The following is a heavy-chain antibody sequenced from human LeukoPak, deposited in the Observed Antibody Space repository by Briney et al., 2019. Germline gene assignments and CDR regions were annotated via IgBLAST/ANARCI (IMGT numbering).Heavy chain of an antibody. CDR3: ATGVQLGFEY. CDR2: TYSGGTT. D-gene: IGHD5-18*01. V-gene: IGHV3-66*01. J-gene: IGHJ4*02. Sequence: GGSLRLSCVASGFTVSSNYMNWVRQAPGKGLEWVSITYSGGTTKYVDSVKGRFTISRDIFKSALYLQMNSLRAEDTAVYYCATGVQLGFEYWGQGTLVTVSS. CDR1: GFTVSSNY.